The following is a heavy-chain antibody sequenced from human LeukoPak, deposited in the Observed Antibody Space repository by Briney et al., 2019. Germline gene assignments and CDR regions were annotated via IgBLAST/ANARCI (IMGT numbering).Heavy chain of an antibody. CDR2: IKQDGSEK. Sequence: GGSLRLSCAASGFTFSSYWMSWVRQAPGKGLEWVANIKQDGSEKYYVGSVKGRFTISRDNAKNSLYLQMNSLRAEDTAVYYCARDSMGGQWSNYYYYYGMDVWGQGTTVTVSS. J-gene: IGHJ6*02. V-gene: IGHV3-7*03. CDR3: ARDSMGGQWSNYYYYYGMDV. D-gene: IGHD2/OR15-2a*01. CDR1: GFTFSSYW.